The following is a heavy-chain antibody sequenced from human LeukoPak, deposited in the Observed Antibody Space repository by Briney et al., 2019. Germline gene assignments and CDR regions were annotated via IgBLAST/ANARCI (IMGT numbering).Heavy chain of an antibody. Sequence: GSLRLSCAASGFTLNNYAMSWVRQAPGKGLEWVSIINNSGGSTYYADSVKGRFTISRDLSKNTLYLQMNSLRAEDTAVYYCTRLKYCSGGSCNNTWGQGTLVTVSS. D-gene: IGHD2-15*01. CDR2: INNSGGST. CDR1: GFTLNNYA. CDR3: TRLKYCSGGSCNNT. V-gene: IGHV3-23*01. J-gene: IGHJ5*02.